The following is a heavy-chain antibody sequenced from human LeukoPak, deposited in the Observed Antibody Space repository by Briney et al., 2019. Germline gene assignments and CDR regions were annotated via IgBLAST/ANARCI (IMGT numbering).Heavy chain of an antibody. D-gene: IGHD3-22*01. Sequence: ASVKVSCKVSGYTLTELSMHWVRQAPGKGLEWMGGFDPEDGETIYAQKFQGRVTMTEDTSTDTAYMELSSLRSEDTAVYYCATDLMIVDSGAFDIRGQGTMVTVSS. CDR1: GYTLTELS. V-gene: IGHV1-24*01. CDR2: FDPEDGET. CDR3: ATDLMIVDSGAFDI. J-gene: IGHJ3*02.